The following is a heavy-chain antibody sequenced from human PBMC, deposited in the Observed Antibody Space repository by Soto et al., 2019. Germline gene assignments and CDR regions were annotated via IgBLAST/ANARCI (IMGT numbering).Heavy chain of an antibody. J-gene: IGHJ5*02. D-gene: IGHD4-17*01. CDR1: GGSISNYY. Sequence: QVQLQESGPGLVKPSETLSLTCTVSGGSISNYYWSWIRQPAGKGLEWIGRIYTSGNTNYNPSLKGRVTMSGHMPKNQFSLKLSSVAAAATAVYYCAGDDNGDNGGAFDPWGQGTLVTVSS. CDR2: IYTSGNT. V-gene: IGHV4-4*07. CDR3: AGDDNGDNGGAFDP.